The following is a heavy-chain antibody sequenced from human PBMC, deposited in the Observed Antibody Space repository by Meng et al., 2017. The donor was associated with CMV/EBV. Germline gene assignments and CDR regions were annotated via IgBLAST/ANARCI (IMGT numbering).Heavy chain of an antibody. J-gene: IGHJ6*02. Sequence: QSPSLTGAISGDSVSITSAAWNWIRQPPSRGLGWLGRTYYRSKWYNDYAVSVKSRITINPDTPKNQFYLQLNSVTPEDTAVYYCARDYYYYGMDVWGQGTTVTVSS. CDR1: GDSVSITSAA. CDR2: TYYRSKWYN. V-gene: IGHV6-1*01. CDR3: ARDYYYYGMDV.